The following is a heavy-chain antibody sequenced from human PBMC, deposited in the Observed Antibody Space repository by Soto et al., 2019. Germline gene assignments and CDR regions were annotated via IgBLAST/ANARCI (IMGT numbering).Heavy chain of an antibody. CDR1: GFTFSSYA. CDR2: ISGSGGST. Sequence: GGSLRLSCAASGFTFSSYAMSWVRQAPGKGLEWVSAISGSGGSTYYADSVKGRFTISRDNSKNKLYLQMNSLRAEDTAVYYCAKDHPIAVAGTDDAFDIWGQGTMVTVSS. V-gene: IGHV3-23*01. D-gene: IGHD6-19*01. J-gene: IGHJ3*02. CDR3: AKDHPIAVAGTDDAFDI.